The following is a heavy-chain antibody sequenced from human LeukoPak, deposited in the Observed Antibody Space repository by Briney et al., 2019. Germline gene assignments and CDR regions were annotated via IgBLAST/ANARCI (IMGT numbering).Heavy chain of an antibody. CDR2: IIPILGIA. V-gene: IGHV1-69*04. J-gene: IGHJ6*02. Sequence: ASVKVSCKASGGTFSSYAISWVRQAPGQGLEWMGRIIPILGIANYAQKFQGRVTITADKSTSTAYMELSSLRSEDTAVYYCARLGFGELLSPRLNYYYYGMDVWGQGTTVTVSS. D-gene: IGHD3-10*01. CDR1: GGTFSSYA. CDR3: ARLGFGELLSPRLNYYYYGMDV.